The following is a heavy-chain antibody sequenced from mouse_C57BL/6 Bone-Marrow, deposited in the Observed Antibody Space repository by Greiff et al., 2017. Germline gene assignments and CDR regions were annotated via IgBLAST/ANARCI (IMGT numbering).Heavy chain of an antibody. D-gene: IGHD2-5*01. J-gene: IGHJ4*01. V-gene: IGHV1-81*01. Sequence: QVQLQQSGAELARPGASVKLSCKASGYTFTSYGISWVKQRTGQGLEWIGEIYPRSGNTYYNEKFKGKATLTADKSYSTAYMELRSLTSEDSAVYFCARDRYSNYDVPYAMDYWGQGTSVTVSS. CDR1: GYTFTSYG. CDR2: IYPRSGNT. CDR3: ARDRYSNYDVPYAMDY.